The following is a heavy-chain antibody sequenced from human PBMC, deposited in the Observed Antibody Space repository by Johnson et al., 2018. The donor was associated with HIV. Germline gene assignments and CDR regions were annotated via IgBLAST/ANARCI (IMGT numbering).Heavy chain of an antibody. CDR3: ASRGPSSSGAFDI. Sequence: VQVVESGGGLVQPGGSLRLSCEVSGFTFSNYGMHWVRQAPGKGLEWVAFIRYDGSNKYYADSVKGRFTISRDNSKNTLYLQMNSLRAEDTAVYYCASRGPSSSGAFDIWGQGTMVTVSS. D-gene: IGHD6-6*01. V-gene: IGHV3-30*02. CDR1: GFTFSNYG. J-gene: IGHJ3*02. CDR2: IRYDGSNK.